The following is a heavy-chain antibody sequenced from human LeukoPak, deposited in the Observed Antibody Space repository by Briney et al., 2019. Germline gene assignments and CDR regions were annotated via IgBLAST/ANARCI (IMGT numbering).Heavy chain of an antibody. CDR2: IYTSGRT. CDR1: GGSISSYH. Sequence: SETLSLTCTVSGGSISSYHWSWIRHPAGKGLEWIGRIYTSGRTNYNPSLRSRVTMSVDTSKNQFSLKLSSVTAADTAVYYCARAQITMVRGAPPYFDYWGQGTLVTVSS. J-gene: IGHJ4*02. V-gene: IGHV4-4*07. D-gene: IGHD3-10*01. CDR3: ARAQITMVRGAPPYFDY.